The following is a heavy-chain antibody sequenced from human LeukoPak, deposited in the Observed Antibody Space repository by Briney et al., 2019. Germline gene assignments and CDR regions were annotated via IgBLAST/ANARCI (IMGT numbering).Heavy chain of an antibody. V-gene: IGHV6-1*01. CDR2: TYYRSTWYN. D-gene: IGHD2-2*01. Sequence: SQTLSLTCAISGDSASSNSVTWNWIRQSPSRGLEWLGRTYYRSTWYNDYAVSVRGRITVNPDTSKNQFSLHLNSVTPEDTAVYYCARRLTQYDCFDPWGQGILVTVSS. CDR1: GDSASSNSVT. CDR3: ARRLTQYDCFDP. J-gene: IGHJ5*02.